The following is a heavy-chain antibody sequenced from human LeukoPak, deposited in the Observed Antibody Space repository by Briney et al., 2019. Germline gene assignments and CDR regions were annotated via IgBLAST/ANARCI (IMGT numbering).Heavy chain of an antibody. CDR3: ARGGARLRLGELYFDY. Sequence: GGSLRLSCAASGFTFSSYEMNWVRQAPGKGLEWVSYISSSGGTIYSADSVKGRFTISRDNAKNLLYLQMNSLRAEDTAIYYCARGGARLRLGELYFDYWGQGTLVTVSS. D-gene: IGHD3-16*01. V-gene: IGHV3-48*03. CDR1: GFTFSSYE. J-gene: IGHJ4*02. CDR2: ISSSGGTI.